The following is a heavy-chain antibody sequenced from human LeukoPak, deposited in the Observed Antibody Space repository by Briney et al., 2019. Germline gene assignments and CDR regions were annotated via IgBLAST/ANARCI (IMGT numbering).Heavy chain of an antibody. J-gene: IGHJ4*02. Sequence: SETLSLTCAVSGGSISSYYWSWIRQPPGKGLEWIGYIYYSGSTNYNPSLKSRVTISVDRSKNQFSLKLSSVTAADTAVYYCARAQITMVRGVSFDYWGQGTLVTVSS. V-gene: IGHV4-59*12. CDR1: GGSISSYY. D-gene: IGHD3-10*01. CDR2: IYYSGST. CDR3: ARAQITMVRGVSFDY.